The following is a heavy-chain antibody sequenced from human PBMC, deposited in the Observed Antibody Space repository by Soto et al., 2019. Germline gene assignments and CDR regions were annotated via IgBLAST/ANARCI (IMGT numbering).Heavy chain of an antibody. J-gene: IGHJ4*02. D-gene: IGHD3-22*01. V-gene: IGHV3-33*06. CDR1: GFTFSNYA. Sequence: GGSLRLSCVASGFTFSNYAMHWVRQAPGKGLEWVAIIWYDESNKDYAESVKGRFTISRDNSKNTLYLQMSSLRVEDTAVYYCAKRDGYYLDFWGPGTLVTVSS. CDR2: IWYDESNK. CDR3: AKRDGYYLDF.